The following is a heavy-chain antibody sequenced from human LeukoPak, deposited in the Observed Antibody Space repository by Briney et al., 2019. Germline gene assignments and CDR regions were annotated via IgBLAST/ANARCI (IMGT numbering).Heavy chain of an antibody. V-gene: IGHV1-2*02. Sequence: ASVKVSCKASGYTFTGYYMHWVRQAPGQGLEWMGWINPNSGGTNYAQKFQGRVTMTRDTSISTAYMELSRLRSDDTAVYYCARGVVTTAQLYYYYYYMDVWGKGTTVTVSS. J-gene: IGHJ6*03. CDR1: GYTFTGYY. D-gene: IGHD4-23*01. CDR2: INPNSGGT. CDR3: ARGVVTTAQLYYYYYYMDV.